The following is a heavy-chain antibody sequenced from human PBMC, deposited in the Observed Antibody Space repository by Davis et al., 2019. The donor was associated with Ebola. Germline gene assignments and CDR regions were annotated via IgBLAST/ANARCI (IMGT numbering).Heavy chain of an antibody. J-gene: IGHJ5*02. CDR3: ARDRDSSGWYWFDP. CDR2: IYHSGST. V-gene: IGHV4-59*02. Sequence: MPSETLSLTCTVSGGSVSNYYWSWIRQPPGKGLEWIGYIYHSGSTYYNPSLKSRVTISVDRSKNQFSLKLSSVTAADTAVYYCARDRDSSGWYWFDPWGQGTLVTVSS. CDR1: GGSVSNYY. D-gene: IGHD6-19*01.